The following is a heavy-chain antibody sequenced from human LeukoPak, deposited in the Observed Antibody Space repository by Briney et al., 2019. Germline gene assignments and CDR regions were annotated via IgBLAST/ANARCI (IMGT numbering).Heavy chain of an antibody. J-gene: IGHJ4*02. CDR2: INDSGSV. CDR1: SGSFSGYY. Sequence: PSETLSLTCAVYSGSFSGYYWSWIRQPPAKGLEWIGEINDSGSVNCNPSLKNRVTLSVDTSKNQFSLRLSSVAAADTAVYYCTRRLVDSGASQVSDDWGQGTLVTVSS. CDR3: TRRLVDSGASQVSDD. D-gene: IGHD2-15*01. V-gene: IGHV4-34*01.